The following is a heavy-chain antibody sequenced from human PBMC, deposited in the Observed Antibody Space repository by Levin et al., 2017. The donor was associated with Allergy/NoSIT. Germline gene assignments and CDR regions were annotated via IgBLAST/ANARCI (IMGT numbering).Heavy chain of an antibody. CDR3: ARTSTVERAFDV. Sequence: SGPTLVKPTQTLTLTCTFSGFSLSTSGMCVTWIRQPPGKALEWLALIDWEDDKYFNSSLKTRLTISKDSSKNQVVRTMANVDPVDTATYYCARTSTVERAFDVWGQGTVVTVSS. J-gene: IGHJ3*01. CDR1: GFSLSTSGMC. D-gene: IGHD1-1*01. V-gene: IGHV2-70*13. CDR2: IDWEDDK.